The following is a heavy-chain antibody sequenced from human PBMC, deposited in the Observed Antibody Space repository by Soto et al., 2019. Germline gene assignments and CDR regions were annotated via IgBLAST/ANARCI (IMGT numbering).Heavy chain of an antibody. CDR3: ARRAGNRRGYPIDS. CDR1: GGSIRSDGSY. CDR2: IYYSGST. V-gene: IGHV4-31*11. D-gene: IGHD5-18*01. Sequence: PSETLSLTCAVSGGSIRSDGSYWTWIRQLPGGGLEWIGYIYYSGSTSYNPSLESRASISVDSSENQFSLRLTSVTAADTAVYYCARRAGNRRGYPIDSRGQGTLVTVSS. J-gene: IGHJ4*02.